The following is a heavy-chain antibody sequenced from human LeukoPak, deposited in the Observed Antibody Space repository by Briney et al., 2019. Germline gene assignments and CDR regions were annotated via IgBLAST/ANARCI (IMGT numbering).Heavy chain of an antibody. CDR2: ISFSGDNT. J-gene: IGHJ4*02. D-gene: IGHD3-16*01. V-gene: IGHV3-23*01. Sequence: HRGGSLIPSCASSGFSVSTYAMCWVRQAPGEGLGWGSAISFSGDNTYYADSVKGRFTLFRDNSKNTLYLQMNRLRVEDTAVYYCVKGVGGADDYWGQGTLVTVSS. CDR1: GFSVSTYA. CDR3: VKGVGGADDY.